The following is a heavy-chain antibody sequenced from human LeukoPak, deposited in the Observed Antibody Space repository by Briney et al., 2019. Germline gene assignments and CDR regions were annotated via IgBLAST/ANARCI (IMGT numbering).Heavy chain of an antibody. V-gene: IGHV3-7*05. CDR2: MNQDGSEK. D-gene: IGHD3-10*01. CDR3: ARVTRFGESDY. Sequence: GGFLRLSCAASGFTFGNYWMSWVRQAPGKGLEWVANMNQDGSEKHYVDSVKGRFTISRDNAKNSLYLQMNSLRAEDTALYYCARVTRFGESDYWGQGTLVTVSS. CDR1: GFTFGNYW. J-gene: IGHJ4*02.